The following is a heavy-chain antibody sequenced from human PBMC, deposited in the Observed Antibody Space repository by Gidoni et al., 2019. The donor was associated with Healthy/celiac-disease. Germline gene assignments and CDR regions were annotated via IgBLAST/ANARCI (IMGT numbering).Heavy chain of an antibody. CDR1: GYTFTGYY. Sequence: QVQLVQSGAEVKKPGASVKVSCKASGYTFTGYYLHWVRQAPGQGLEWMGWINPNRGGTNYAQKFQGRVTMTRDTSISTAYMELSRLRSDDTAVYYCARGRYYDYVWGSYRQENWFDPWGQGTLVTVSS. D-gene: IGHD3-16*02. V-gene: IGHV1-2*02. J-gene: IGHJ5*02. CDR2: INPNRGGT. CDR3: ARGRYYDYVWGSYRQENWFDP.